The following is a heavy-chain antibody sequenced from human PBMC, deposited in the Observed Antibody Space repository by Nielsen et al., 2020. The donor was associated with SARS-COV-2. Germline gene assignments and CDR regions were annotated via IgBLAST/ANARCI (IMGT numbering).Heavy chain of an antibody. D-gene: IGHD3-10*02. V-gene: IGHV4-30-2*01. Sequence: SETLSLTCTVSGGSISSGGYYWSWIRQHPGKGLEWIGYIYHSGSTYYNPSLKSRVTISVDRSKNQFSLKLSSVTAADTAVYYCARVFGEVYGMDVWGQGTTVTVSS. J-gene: IGHJ6*02. CDR1: GGSISSGGYY. CDR2: IYHSGST. CDR3: ARVFGEVYGMDV.